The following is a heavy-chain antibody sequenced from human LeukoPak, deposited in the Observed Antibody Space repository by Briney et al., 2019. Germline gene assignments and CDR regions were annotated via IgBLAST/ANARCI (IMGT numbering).Heavy chain of an antibody. CDR3: AREDYDSSGYYYS. CDR1: GYSISSGYY. Sequence: SETLSLTCTVSGYSISSGYYWGWIRQPPGKGLEWIGSIYHSGSTYYNPSLKSRVTISVDTSKNQFSLKLSSVTAADTAVYYCAREDYDSSGYYYSWGQGTLVTVSS. D-gene: IGHD3-22*01. J-gene: IGHJ4*02. V-gene: IGHV4-38-2*02. CDR2: IYHSGST.